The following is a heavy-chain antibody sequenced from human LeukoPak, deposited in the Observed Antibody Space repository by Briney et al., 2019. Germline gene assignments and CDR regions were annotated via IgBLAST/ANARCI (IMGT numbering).Heavy chain of an antibody. V-gene: IGHV3-23*01. CDR2: ISGSGGST. CDR1: GFTFSSYA. Sequence: GGSLRLSCAASGFTFSSYAMSWVRQAPGKGLEWVSAISGSGGSTYYADSVKGRFTISRDNSKNTLYLQMNSLRADDTAVYYCAREGAKAAAAGLFDYWGQGTLVTVSS. J-gene: IGHJ4*02. D-gene: IGHD6-13*01. CDR3: AREGAKAAAAGLFDY.